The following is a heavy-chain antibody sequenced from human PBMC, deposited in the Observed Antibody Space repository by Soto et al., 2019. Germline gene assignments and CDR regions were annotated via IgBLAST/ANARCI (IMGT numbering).Heavy chain of an antibody. D-gene: IGHD3-22*01. J-gene: IGHJ4*02. CDR2: IGWDGGGT. Sequence: PGGSLRLSCAASAFTFDHYTINWARQVPGKGLEWVSLIGWDGGGTYYADSVKGRFTISRDNAKNSLYLQMNSLRAEDTAVYYCARGGRDSSGYYGQYYFDYWGQGTLVTVSS. CDR3: ARGGRDSSGYYGQYYFDY. CDR1: AFTFDHYT. V-gene: IGHV3-43*01.